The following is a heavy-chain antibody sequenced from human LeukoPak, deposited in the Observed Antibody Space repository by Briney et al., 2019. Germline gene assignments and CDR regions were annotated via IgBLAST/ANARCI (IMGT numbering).Heavy chain of an antibody. CDR2: ISSSSYI. J-gene: IGHJ4*02. Sequence: GGSLRLSCAASGFTFSSYSMNWVRQAPGKGLEWVSSISSSSYIYYADSVKGRFTISRDNAKNSLYLQMNSLRAEDTAVYYCARGRSLYYDSSGLYYFDYWGQGTLVTVSS. CDR1: GFTFSSYS. CDR3: ARGRSLYYDSSGLYYFDY. D-gene: IGHD3-22*01. V-gene: IGHV3-21*01.